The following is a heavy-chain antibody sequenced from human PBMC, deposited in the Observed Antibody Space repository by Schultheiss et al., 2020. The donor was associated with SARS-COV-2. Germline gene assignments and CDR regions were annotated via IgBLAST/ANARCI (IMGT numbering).Heavy chain of an antibody. CDR3: ARGETYYYDSSGYDARYYFDY. V-gene: IGHV4-38-2*01. J-gene: IGHJ4*02. CDR2: IYHSGST. CDR1: GYSISSGYY. D-gene: IGHD3-22*01. Sequence: SETLSLTCAVSGYSISSGYYWGWIRQPPGKGLEWIGSIYHSGSTYYNPSLKSRVTISVDTSKNQFSLKLSSVTAADTAVYYCARGETYYYDSSGYDARYYFDYWGQGTLVTVSS.